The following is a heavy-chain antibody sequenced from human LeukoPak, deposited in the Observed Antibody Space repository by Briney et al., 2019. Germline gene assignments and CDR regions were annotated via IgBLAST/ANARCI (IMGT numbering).Heavy chain of an antibody. V-gene: IGHV3-23*01. CDR2: ISATGAST. CDR3: VRRGLIETEYLER. J-gene: IGHJ1*01. CDR1: GFTFSSYA. Sequence: GGSLRLSCAASGFTFSSYAMTWVRQAPGKGLEWVSAISATGASTDYAGSVKGRFTISRDNAKNSLYLQMNSLRAEDTAVYYCVRRGLIETEYLERWGQGTLVIVSS. D-gene: IGHD3-10*01.